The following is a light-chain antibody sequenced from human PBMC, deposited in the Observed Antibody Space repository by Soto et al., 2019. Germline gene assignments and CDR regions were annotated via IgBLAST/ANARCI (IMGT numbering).Light chain of an antibody. Sequence: EIVMTQSPATLSVSPGERATLSCRASQSVSIDLAWYQQTPGQAPRLLIYGASSRAPGIPDRFSGSGSGTDFTLSISRLEPEDFAVYYCQQHSSSPLLTFGGGTKVDIK. CDR3: QQHSSSPLLT. CDR1: QSVSID. V-gene: IGKV3-20*01. CDR2: GAS. J-gene: IGKJ4*01.